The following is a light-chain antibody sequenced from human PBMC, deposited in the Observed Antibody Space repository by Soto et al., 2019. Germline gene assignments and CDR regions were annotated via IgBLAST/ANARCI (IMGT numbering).Light chain of an antibody. V-gene: IGKV3-11*01. CDR1: QSAGNF. CDR3: QQRSNWPPTIT. CDR2: DAS. J-gene: IGKJ5*01. Sequence: IVMTQSPATLSVSPWETASLSCRASQSAGNFLAWYQQKPGQAPRLLIYDASNRATGIPARFSGSGSGTDFTLTISSLEPEDFAVYYCQQRSNWPPTITFGQGTRLEIK.